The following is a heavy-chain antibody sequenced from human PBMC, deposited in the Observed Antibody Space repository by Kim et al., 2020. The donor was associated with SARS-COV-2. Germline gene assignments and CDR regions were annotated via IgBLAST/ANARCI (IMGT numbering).Heavy chain of an antibody. V-gene: IGHV3-23*01. D-gene: IGHD6-6*01. CDR2: T. J-gene: IGHJ4*02. CDR3: ATKLGHNY. Sequence: TYYTDSVKGRFTVCRDISKNTLYLQLNSLRAEDTAVYFCATKLGHNYWGQGTMVTVSS.